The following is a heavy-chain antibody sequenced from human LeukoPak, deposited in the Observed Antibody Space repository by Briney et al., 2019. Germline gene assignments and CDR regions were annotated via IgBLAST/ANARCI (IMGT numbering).Heavy chain of an antibody. D-gene: IGHD3-16*01. V-gene: IGHV4-39*07. CDR1: GGSISSSSYY. CDR3: ARGPYYDYVWAL. Sequence: SETLSLTCTVSGGSISSSSYYWGWIRQPPGKGLEWIGSIYYSGSTYYNPSLKSRVTISVDTSKNQSSLKLSSVTAADTAVYYCARGPYYDYVWALWGQGTLVTVSS. J-gene: IGHJ4*02. CDR2: IYYSGST.